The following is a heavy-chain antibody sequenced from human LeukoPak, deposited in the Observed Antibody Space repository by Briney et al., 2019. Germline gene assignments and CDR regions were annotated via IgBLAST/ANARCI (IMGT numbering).Heavy chain of an antibody. CDR2: IYYSGST. J-gene: IGHJ6*03. CDR3: ARETVPRLTVTPYYYYYMDV. D-gene: IGHD4-11*01. Sequence: PSQTLSLTCTVSGGSISSGDYYWSWIRQPPGKGLEWIGYIYYSGSTNYNPSLKSRVTISVDTSKNQFSLKLSSVTAADTAVYYCARETVPRLTVTPYYYYYMDVWGKGTTVTVSS. CDR1: GGSISSGDYY. V-gene: IGHV4-61*08.